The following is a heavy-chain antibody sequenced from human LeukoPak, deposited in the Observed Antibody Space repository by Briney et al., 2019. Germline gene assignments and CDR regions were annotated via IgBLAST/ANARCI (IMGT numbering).Heavy chain of an antibody. CDR2: ISYDGSNK. D-gene: IGHD6-19*01. J-gene: IGHJ4*02. V-gene: IGHV3-30*03. Sequence: GRSLRLSCAAPGFTFSSYGMHWVRQAPGKGLEWVAVISYDGSNKYYADSVKGRFTISRDNSKNTLYLQMNSLRAEDTAVYYCARTYSSGWWIDYWGQGTLVTVSS. CDR3: ARTYSSGWWIDY. CDR1: GFTFSSYG.